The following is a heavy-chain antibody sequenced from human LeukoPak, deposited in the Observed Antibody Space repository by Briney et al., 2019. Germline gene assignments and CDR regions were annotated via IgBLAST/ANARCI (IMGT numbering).Heavy chain of an antibody. V-gene: IGHV3-33*01. CDR2: IAYDGSRA. J-gene: IGHJ4*02. CDR1: GFTFGGYG. D-gene: IGHD1-14*01. Sequence: GGSLRLSCAGSGFTFGGYGMHWFRQTPGKGLEWVAVIAYDGSRAFYADSVKGRFTISRDNSKNTMSVQVDDLRAEDTAVYYCTRYNNNHFDYWGQGTLVTVSS. CDR3: TRYNNNHFDY.